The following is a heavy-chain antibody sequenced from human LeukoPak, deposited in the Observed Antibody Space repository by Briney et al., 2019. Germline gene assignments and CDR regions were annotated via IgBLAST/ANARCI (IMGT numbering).Heavy chain of an antibody. CDR2: ISSRSSYI. D-gene: IGHD2-15*01. CDR3: ARDPPIVVGGMDV. V-gene: IGHV3-21*01. CDR1: GFTFSSYS. J-gene: IGHJ6*02. Sequence: PGGSLRLSCAASGFTFSSYSMNWVRQAPGKGLEWVSSISSRSSYIYYADSVKGRFTISRDNAKNSLYLQMNSLRAEDTAVYYCARDPPIVVGGMDVWGQGTTVTVSS.